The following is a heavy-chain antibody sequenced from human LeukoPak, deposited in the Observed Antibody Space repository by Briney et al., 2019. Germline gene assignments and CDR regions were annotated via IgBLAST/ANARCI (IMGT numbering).Heavy chain of an antibody. CDR1: GFTFSSYA. Sequence: PGRSLRLSCAASGFTFSSYAMHWVRQAPGKGLERVAVISYDGSNKYYADSVKGRFTISRDNSKNTLYLQMNSLRAEDTAVYYCAKEMTNYGEYDRGDYWGQGTLVTVSS. V-gene: IGHV3-30-3*01. D-gene: IGHD4-17*01. CDR3: AKEMTNYGEYDRGDY. CDR2: ISYDGSNK. J-gene: IGHJ4*02.